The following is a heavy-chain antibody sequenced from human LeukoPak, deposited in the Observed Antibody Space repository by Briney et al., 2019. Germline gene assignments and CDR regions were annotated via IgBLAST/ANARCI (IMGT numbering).Heavy chain of an antibody. Sequence: GGSLRLSCAASGFTFSHHGMHWVRRAPGKGLEWVAFILYDGSNKYYVDSVKGRFTISRDNSKNALSLQMNSLRAEDTAMYYCARAVDKGTGYYMDFWGQGILVTVPS. CDR2: ILYDGSNK. D-gene: IGHD3-22*01. CDR1: GFTFSHHG. CDR3: ARAVDKGTGYYMDF. J-gene: IGHJ4*02. V-gene: IGHV3-30*02.